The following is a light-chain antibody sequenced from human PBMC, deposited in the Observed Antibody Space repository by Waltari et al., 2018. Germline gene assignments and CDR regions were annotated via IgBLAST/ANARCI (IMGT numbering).Light chain of an antibody. CDR2: GAS. V-gene: IGKV3-20*01. J-gene: IGKJ1*01. CDR3: QHYLRLPVT. Sequence: ETVLTQSPGTLSLSLGERATLSCRASQSVSRALTWYPQKPGQAPRLLIYGASTRATGIPDRFSGSGSGTDFSLTISRLEPDDFAVYYCQHYLRLPVTFGQGTTVEI. CDR1: QSVSRA.